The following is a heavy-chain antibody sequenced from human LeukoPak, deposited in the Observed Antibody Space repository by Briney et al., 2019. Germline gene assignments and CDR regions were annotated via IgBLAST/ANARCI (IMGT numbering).Heavy chain of an antibody. CDR2: IYYSGST. V-gene: IGHV4-39*07. D-gene: IGHD5-12*01. CDR1: GGSISSSSYY. J-gene: IGHJ5*02. Sequence: PSETLSLTCTVSGGSISSSSYYWGWIRQPPGKGLEWIGSIYYSGSTYYNPSLKSRVTISVDTSKNQFSLKLSSVTAPDTAVYYCARGASFRGYDLHGGSWFDPWGQGTLVTVSS. CDR3: ARGASFRGYDLHGGSWFDP.